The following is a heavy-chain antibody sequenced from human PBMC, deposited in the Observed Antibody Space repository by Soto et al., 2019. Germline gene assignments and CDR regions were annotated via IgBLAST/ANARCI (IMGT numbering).Heavy chain of an antibody. Sequence: SETLSLTCTVSGGSINTYFWTWIRQTPGRGLEWIAYISSSGIPTYNPSLKSRLTISVDPSKSQFSLRLDSVTAADTAVYYCARLGGYYQAFDYWGQGTLVTVSS. CDR2: ISSSGIP. CDR1: GGSINTYF. J-gene: IGHJ4*02. V-gene: IGHV4-59*08. D-gene: IGHD3-22*01. CDR3: ARLGGYYQAFDY.